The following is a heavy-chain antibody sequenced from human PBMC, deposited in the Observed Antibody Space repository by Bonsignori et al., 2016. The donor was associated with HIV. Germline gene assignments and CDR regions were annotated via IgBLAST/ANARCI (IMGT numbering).Heavy chain of an antibody. CDR2: IYTSGST. J-gene: IGHJ4*02. CDR3: ARGDAGGGSCHDY. V-gene: IGHV4-61*02. Sequence: WIRQPPGKGLEWIGRIYTSGSTNYNPSLKSRVTISVDTSKNQFSLKLSSVTAADTAVYYCARGDAGGGSCHDYWGPGNPGHRLL. D-gene: IGHD2-15*01.